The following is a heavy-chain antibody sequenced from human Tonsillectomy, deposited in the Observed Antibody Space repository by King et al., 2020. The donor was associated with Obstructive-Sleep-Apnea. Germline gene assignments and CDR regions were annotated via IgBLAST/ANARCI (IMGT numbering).Heavy chain of an antibody. CDR1: GGSISSGGYY. CDR2: INYSGST. V-gene: IGHV4-31*03. Sequence: PLQESGPGLVKPSQNLSLTCTVSGGSISSGGYYWRWIRQHPGKGLEWIGYINYSGSTDYNPSLKSRVTISVDTSKNQFSLKRSSVTAADTAVYYCAGAVELVVVTAPWYFDLWGRGTLVTVSS. CDR3: AGAVELVVVTAPWYFDL. D-gene: IGHD2-21*02. J-gene: IGHJ2*01.